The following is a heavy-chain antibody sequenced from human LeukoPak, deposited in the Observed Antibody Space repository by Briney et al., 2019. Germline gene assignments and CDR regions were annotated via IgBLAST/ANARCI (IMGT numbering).Heavy chain of an antibody. CDR1: GFSFSTYA. V-gene: IGHV3-48*02. CDR3: ARARRYRSSWYHDY. Sequence: GGSLRLSCAASGFSFSTYAMNWVRQAPGKGLDWVSYISSSSSTIYYADSVKGRFTISRDNANNSLYLQMNSLRDEDTAVYYCARARRYRSSWYHDYWGQGSLVTVSS. CDR2: ISSSSSTI. D-gene: IGHD6-13*01. J-gene: IGHJ4*02.